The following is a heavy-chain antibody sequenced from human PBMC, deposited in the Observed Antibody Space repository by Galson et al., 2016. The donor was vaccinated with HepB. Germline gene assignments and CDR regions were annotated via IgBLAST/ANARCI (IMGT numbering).Heavy chain of an antibody. J-gene: IGHJ4*02. CDR1: GFSFSHYW. Sequence: SLRLSCAASGFSFSHYWMTWVRQGPMKGLEWVASLNQDSSEKHYVDSVEGRFTISRDNARNSVFLQMNSLRAEDTATYFCAGDRGVLIGTTWYPSFDSWGQGTLVTVSS. CDR2: LNQDSSEK. V-gene: IGHV3-7*01. D-gene: IGHD3-16*01. CDR3: AGDRGVLIGTTWYPSFDS.